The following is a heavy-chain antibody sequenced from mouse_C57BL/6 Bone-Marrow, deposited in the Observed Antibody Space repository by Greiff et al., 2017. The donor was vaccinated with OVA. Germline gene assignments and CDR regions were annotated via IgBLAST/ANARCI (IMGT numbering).Heavy chain of an antibody. J-gene: IGHJ3*01. CDR2: ISSGGSYT. CDR3: ARRGLPAWFAY. CDR1: GFTFSSYG. V-gene: IGHV5-6*01. D-gene: IGHD2-2*01. Sequence: EVHLVESGGDLVKPGGSLKLSCAASGFTFSSYGMSWVRQTPDKRLEWVATISSGGSYTYYPDSVKGRFTISRDNAKNTLYLQMSSLKSEDTAMYYCARRGLPAWFAYWGQGTLVTVSA.